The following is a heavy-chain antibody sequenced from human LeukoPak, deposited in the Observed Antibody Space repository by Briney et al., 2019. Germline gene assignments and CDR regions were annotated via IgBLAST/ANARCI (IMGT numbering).Heavy chain of an antibody. Sequence: GGSLRLSCAASGLTFSNYAMNWVRQAPGKGLEWVSGISGSGGSTYYADSVKGRFTISRDNSKNTLYLQMNSLRAEDTAVYYCAKDRAMIVVVSIDYWGQGTLVTVSS. CDR3: AKDRAMIVVVSIDY. J-gene: IGHJ4*02. V-gene: IGHV3-23*01. CDR2: ISGSGGST. D-gene: IGHD3-22*01. CDR1: GLTFSNYA.